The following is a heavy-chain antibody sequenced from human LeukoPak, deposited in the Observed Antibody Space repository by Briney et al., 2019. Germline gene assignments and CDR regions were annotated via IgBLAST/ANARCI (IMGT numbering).Heavy chain of an antibody. V-gene: IGHV4-59*01. CDR2: IYYSGST. D-gene: IGHD1-26*01. Sequence: SETLSLTCTVSGGSISSYYGSWIRQPPGKGLEWIGYIYYSGSTNYNPSLKSRVTISVDTSKNQFSLKLSSVTAADTAVYYCARGKDSASYYRFGKYYFDYWGQGTLVTVSS. CDR1: GGSISSYY. J-gene: IGHJ4*02. CDR3: ARGKDSASYYRFGKYYFDY.